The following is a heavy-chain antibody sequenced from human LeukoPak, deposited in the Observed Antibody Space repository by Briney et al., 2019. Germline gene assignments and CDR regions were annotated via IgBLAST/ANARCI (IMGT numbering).Heavy chain of an antibody. CDR3: ARGSAVAGALFDY. V-gene: IGHV1-18*01. D-gene: IGHD6-19*01. Sequence: ASEKVSCKDSGGTFISYAISWVRQATGQGVEGMGWMRAYNGNTNYAQKLQRRVTMTTDTSTSTAYMELRSLRSDDTAVYYCARGSAVAGALFDYWGQGTLVTVSS. CDR1: GGTFISYA. CDR2: MRAYNGNT. J-gene: IGHJ4*02.